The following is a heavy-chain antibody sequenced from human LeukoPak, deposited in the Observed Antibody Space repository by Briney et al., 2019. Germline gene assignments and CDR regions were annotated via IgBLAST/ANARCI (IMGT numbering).Heavy chain of an antibody. J-gene: IGHJ5*02. CDR2: INHSGST. D-gene: IGHD6-19*01. CDR3: VRDLGLAVAGYNWFDP. V-gene: IGHV4-34*01. CDR1: GGSFSGYY. Sequence: SETLSLTCAVYGGSFSGYYWSWIRQPPGKGLEWIGEINHSGSTNYNPSLKSRVTISVDTSKNQFSLNLTSVTAADTAVYYCVRDLGLAVAGYNWFDPWGQGTLVTVSS.